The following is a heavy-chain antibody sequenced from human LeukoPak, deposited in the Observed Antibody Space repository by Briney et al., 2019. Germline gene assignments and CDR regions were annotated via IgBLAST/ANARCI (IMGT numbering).Heavy chain of an antibody. J-gene: IGHJ4*02. V-gene: IGHV3-23*01. D-gene: IGHD2-15*01. Sequence: GGTLRLSCAASGFSFSIYGMSWVRQTPGKGLEWVSGISGSGGNTYYAASVRGRFTISRDTSRSTLYLQMNSLRAEDAAVYYCAKAPVTSCRGAFCYPFDYWGQGTLVTVSS. CDR3: AKAPVTSCRGAFCYPFDY. CDR2: ISGSGGNT. CDR1: GFSFSIYG.